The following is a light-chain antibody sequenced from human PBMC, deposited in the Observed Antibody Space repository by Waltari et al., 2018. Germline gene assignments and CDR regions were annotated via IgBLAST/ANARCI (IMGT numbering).Light chain of an antibody. CDR2: EVS. Sequence: QSALTQLPSASGAPGQSVPLSCSGTSTDLTPCNYSSWYQHHPGRAPKLLIYEVSKRPSGVPDRFSGSKSGNTASLTVSGLQTEDEAVYYGSSYAGRDNLLFGGGTKLTVL. CDR3: SSYAGRDNLL. CDR1: STDLTPCNY. V-gene: IGLV2-8*01. J-gene: IGLJ2*01.